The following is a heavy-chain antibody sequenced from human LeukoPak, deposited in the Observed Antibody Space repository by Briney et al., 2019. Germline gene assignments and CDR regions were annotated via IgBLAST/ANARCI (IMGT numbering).Heavy chain of an antibody. J-gene: IGHJ4*02. CDR2: VNGNGGST. Sequence: GGSLRLSCAASGFSFSTYAMSWVRQAPGKGLEWVSGVNGNGGSTSYADSVKGRFTIFRDNSKNTVYLQMNSLRVEDTAVYYCAKSLYGGCDYRGQGTVVTVSS. D-gene: IGHD3-16*02. V-gene: IGHV3-23*01. CDR1: GFSFSTYA. CDR3: AKSLYGGCDY.